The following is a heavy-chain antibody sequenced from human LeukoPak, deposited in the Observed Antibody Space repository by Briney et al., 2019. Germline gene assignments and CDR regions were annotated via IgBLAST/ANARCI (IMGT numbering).Heavy chain of an antibody. Sequence: SETLSLTCTVSGGSISSYYWSWIRQPPGKGLEWIGYIYYSGSANYNPSLKSRVTISVDTSKNQFSLKLSSVTAADTAVYYCAGDDYDILTGYRGWFDPWGQGTLVTVSS. D-gene: IGHD3-9*01. J-gene: IGHJ5*02. CDR3: AGDDYDILTGYRGWFDP. CDR1: GGSISSYY. V-gene: IGHV4-59*01. CDR2: IYYSGSA.